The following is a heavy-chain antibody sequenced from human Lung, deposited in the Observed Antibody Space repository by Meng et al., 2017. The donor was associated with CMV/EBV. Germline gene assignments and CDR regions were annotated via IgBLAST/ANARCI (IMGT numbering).Heavy chain of an antibody. CDR1: GFTFSNYK. J-gene: IGHJ4*02. CDR3: ARCLVAGSGLGY. CDR2: ISDGSGYI. V-gene: IGHV3-21*01. D-gene: IGHD6-19*01. Sequence: GGSLRLSCAASGFTFSNYKMNWVRQAPGKGLEWVSSISDGSGYIYYADSVKGRFTISRNNAKNSLYLQMTSLRAEDTSVYYGARCLVAGSGLGYWGQGTLVTVSS.